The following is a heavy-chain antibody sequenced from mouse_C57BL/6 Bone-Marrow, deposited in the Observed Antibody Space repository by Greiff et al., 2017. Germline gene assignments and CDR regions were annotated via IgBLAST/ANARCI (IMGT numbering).Heavy chain of an antibody. J-gene: IGHJ4*01. CDR2: IRRKSSNYAT. Sequence: EVKLMESGGGLVQPKGSLKLSCAASGFTFNTYAMHWVRQAPGKGLEWVARIRRKSSNYATYYADSVKDRFTISRDDSQSMLYLQMNNLKTEDTAMYYWVRAYYSNDYAMDYWGQGTSVTVSS. V-gene: IGHV10-3*01. CDR1: GFTFNTYA. D-gene: IGHD2-5*01. CDR3: VRAYYSNDYAMDY.